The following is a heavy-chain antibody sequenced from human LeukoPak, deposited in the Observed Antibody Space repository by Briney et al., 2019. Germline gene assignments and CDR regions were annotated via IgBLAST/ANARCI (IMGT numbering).Heavy chain of an antibody. CDR3: ARAPTTVVTPDY. CDR1: GGSFSGYY. CDR2: INHSGST. Sequence: DPSETLSLTCAVYGGSFSGYYWSWIRQPPGKGLEWIGEINHSGSTNYNPSLKSRVTISVDTSKNQFSLKLSSVTAADTAVYYCARAPTTVVTPDYWGQGTLVTVSS. V-gene: IGHV4-34*01. J-gene: IGHJ4*02. D-gene: IGHD4-23*01.